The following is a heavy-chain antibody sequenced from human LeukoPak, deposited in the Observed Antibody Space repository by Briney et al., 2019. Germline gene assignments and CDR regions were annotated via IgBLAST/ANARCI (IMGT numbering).Heavy chain of an antibody. Sequence: GGSLRLSCAASGFTFSNNYMSWVRQAPGKGLEWVSLIYSGGSTSYADSVKGRFSISRHDSKNTLYLQMNSLRPEDTAVYYCARTIFGVVPAYFDYWGQGTLVTVSS. CDR1: GFTFSNNY. CDR3: ARTIFGVVPAYFDY. J-gene: IGHJ4*02. D-gene: IGHD3-3*01. CDR2: IYSGGST. V-gene: IGHV3-53*04.